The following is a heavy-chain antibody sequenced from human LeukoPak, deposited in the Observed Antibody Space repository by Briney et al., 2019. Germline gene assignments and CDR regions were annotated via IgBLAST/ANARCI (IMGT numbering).Heavy chain of an antibody. Sequence: ASVKVSCKASGYTFTSYGISWVRQAPGQGLEWMGWISAYNGNTNYAQKLQGRVTMTTDTSTSTAYMELRSLRSDDTAVYYCARDQGTYYYGSGSYYYFDYWGQGTLVTVSS. CDR3: ARDQGTYYYGSGSYYYFDY. D-gene: IGHD3-10*01. CDR2: ISAYNGNT. V-gene: IGHV1-18*01. CDR1: GYTFTSYG. J-gene: IGHJ4*02.